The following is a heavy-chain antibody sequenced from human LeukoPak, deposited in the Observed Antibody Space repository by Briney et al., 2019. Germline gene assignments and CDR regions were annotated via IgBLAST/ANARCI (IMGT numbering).Heavy chain of an antibody. CDR2: IKQDGSEK. Sequence: GGSLRLSCAASGFTFSSYWMSWVRQAPGKGLEWVANIKQDGSEKYYVDSVKGRFTISRDNAKNSLYLQMNSLRAEDTAVYYCARRRVDYDILTGYSTENWFDPWGQGTLVTVSS. J-gene: IGHJ5*02. CDR3: ARRRVDYDILTGYSTENWFDP. CDR1: GFTFSSYW. D-gene: IGHD3-9*01. V-gene: IGHV3-7*01.